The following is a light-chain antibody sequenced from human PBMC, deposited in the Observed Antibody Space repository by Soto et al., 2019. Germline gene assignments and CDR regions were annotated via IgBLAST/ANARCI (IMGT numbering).Light chain of an antibody. CDR2: GAS. CDR3: QQYNNWLALT. V-gene: IGKV3-15*01. Sequence: EIVMTQSPATLSVSPGDRATLSCRASQSIANRLAWYQQKPGQAPRLLIYGASTRATGVPARFSGSGSGTEFTLTISSLQSEDFAVYYCQQYNNWLALTFGGGTKVEIK. CDR1: QSIANR. J-gene: IGKJ4*01.